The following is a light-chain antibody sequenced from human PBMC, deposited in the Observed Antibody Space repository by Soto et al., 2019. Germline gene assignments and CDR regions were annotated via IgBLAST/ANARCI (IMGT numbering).Light chain of an antibody. CDR2: DAS. V-gene: IGKV3-20*01. Sequence: EIVLTQSPATLSSFPVDRVTLSCMASQTVRNNYLAWYQQKPGQAPRLLIYDASSRATGIPDRFSGGGSGTDFTLTISRLEPEDFAVYYCQQFSSYPLTFGGGTKVDIK. CDR3: QQFSSYPLT. CDR1: QTVRNNY. J-gene: IGKJ4*01.